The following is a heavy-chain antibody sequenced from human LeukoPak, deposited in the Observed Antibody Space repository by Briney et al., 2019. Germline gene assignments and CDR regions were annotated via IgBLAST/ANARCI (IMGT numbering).Heavy chain of an antibody. CDR1: GDSMSDYF. CDR3: ARVPGGWINWFDP. Sequence: PAETLSLTCTVSGDSMSDYFWTWIRQPPGKGLEWIGYAADSGSTNYNPSLKSRVTISVDTSRNQFSLKLSSVTAADTAVYYCARVPGGWINWFDPWGQGTLVTVSS. J-gene: IGHJ5*02. V-gene: IGHV4-59*12. D-gene: IGHD6-19*01. CDR2: AADSGST.